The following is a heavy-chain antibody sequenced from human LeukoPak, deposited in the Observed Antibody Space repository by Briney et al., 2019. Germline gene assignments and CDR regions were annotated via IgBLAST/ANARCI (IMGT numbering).Heavy chain of an antibody. CDR3: AREPVYSSGWYDY. CDR1: GVTFSSYW. J-gene: IGHJ4*02. CDR2: INSDGSST. Sequence: PGGSLRLSCAASGVTFSSYWMHWVRQAPGKGLVWVSRINSDGSSTSYADSVKGRFTISRDNAKNTLYLQMNSLRAEDTAVYYCAREPVYSSGWYDYWGQGTLVTVSS. D-gene: IGHD6-19*01. V-gene: IGHV3-74*01.